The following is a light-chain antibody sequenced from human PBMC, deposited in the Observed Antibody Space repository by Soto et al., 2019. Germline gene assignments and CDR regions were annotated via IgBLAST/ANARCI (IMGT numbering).Light chain of an antibody. V-gene: IGKV3-20*01. CDR1: QNIATQF. CDR3: QQYSSSSGYT. CDR2: GTS. Sequence: VLTQSPGTLSLSPGERATLSCRASQNIATQFFTWYQQRPGQAPRVLIYGTSTRATGLPDRFSGSGSGTDFSLTISRLEPEDFAVYYCQQYSSSSGYTFGQGTKLEIK. J-gene: IGKJ2*01.